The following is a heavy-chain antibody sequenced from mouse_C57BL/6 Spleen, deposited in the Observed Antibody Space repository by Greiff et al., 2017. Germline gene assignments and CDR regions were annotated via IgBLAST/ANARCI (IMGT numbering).Heavy chain of an antibody. D-gene: IGHD2-4*01. Sequence: QVQLQQPGAELVRPGSSVKLSCKASGYTFTSYWMHWVKQRPIQGLEWIGNIDPSDSATHYNQKFKDKATLTVDKSSSTAYMQLSSLTSEDSAVYYCARDDYEGAWFAYWGQGTLVTVSA. V-gene: IGHV1-52*01. CDR2: IDPSDSAT. CDR3: ARDDYEGAWFAY. CDR1: GYTFTSYW. J-gene: IGHJ3*01.